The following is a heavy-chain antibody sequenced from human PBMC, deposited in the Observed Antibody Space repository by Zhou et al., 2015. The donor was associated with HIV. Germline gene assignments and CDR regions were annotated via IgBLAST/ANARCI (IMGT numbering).Heavy chain of an antibody. D-gene: IGHD3-22*01. Sequence: QVQLVQSGAEVKKPGSSVKVSCKASGGTFSSYAISWVRQAPGQGLEWMGGIIPIFGTANYAQKFQGRVTITADESTSTAYMELSSLRSEDTAVYYCARGLYYYDSSGYPPLHYYYGMDVWGQGTTVTVSS. CDR1: GGTFSSYA. J-gene: IGHJ6*02. CDR3: ARGLYYYDSSGYPPLHYYYGMDV. CDR2: IIPIFGTA. V-gene: IGHV1-69*01.